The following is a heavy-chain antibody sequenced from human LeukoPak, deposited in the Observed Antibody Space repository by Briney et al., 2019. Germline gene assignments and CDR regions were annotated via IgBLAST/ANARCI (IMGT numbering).Heavy chain of an antibody. CDR2: ISGSGGST. CDR3: AKDPGYSSSWYFWFDP. V-gene: IGHV3-23*01. D-gene: IGHD6-13*01. Sequence: GGSLRLSCAASGFTFSSYAMSWVRQAPGKRLEWVSAISGSGGSTYYADSVKGRFTISRDNSKNTLHLQMNSLRAEDTAVYYCAKDPGYSSSWYFWFDPWGQGTLVTVSS. CDR1: GFTFSSYA. J-gene: IGHJ5*02.